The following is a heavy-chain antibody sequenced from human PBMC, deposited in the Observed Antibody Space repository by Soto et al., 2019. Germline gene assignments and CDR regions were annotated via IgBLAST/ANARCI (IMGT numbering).Heavy chain of an antibody. J-gene: IGHJ6*02. CDR3: ARDDGSGSYSYYYYGMDV. D-gene: IGHD3-10*01. CDR2: IYYSGST. CDR1: GGSISSGDYY. Sequence: SETLSLTCTVSGGSISSGDYYWSWIRQPPGKGLEWIGYIYYSGSTYYNPSLKSRVTISVDTSKNHFSLKLSSVTAADTAVYYCARDDGSGSYSYYYYGMDVWGQGTTVTVSS. V-gene: IGHV4-30-4*01.